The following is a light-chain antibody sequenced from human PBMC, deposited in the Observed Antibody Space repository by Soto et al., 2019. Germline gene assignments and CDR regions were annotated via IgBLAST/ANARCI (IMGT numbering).Light chain of an antibody. V-gene: IGKV3-20*01. CDR2: GAS. CDR3: QQYDSSPET. J-gene: IGKJ1*01. CDR1: QSVSSSY. Sequence: EIVLTQSPGTLSLSPGERATLSCRASQSVSSSYVAWYQQKPGQAPRLLIYGASSRATGIPDRFSGSGSGPDFTLTISSLEPEDFAVYYCQQYDSSPETFGQGTKVEIK.